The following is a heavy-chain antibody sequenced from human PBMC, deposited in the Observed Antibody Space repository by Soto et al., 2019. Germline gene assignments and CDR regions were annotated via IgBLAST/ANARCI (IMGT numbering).Heavy chain of an antibody. V-gene: IGHV3-73*01. Sequence: GSLRLSCAASGFTFSGSAMHWVRQASGKGLEWVGRIRSKANSYATAYAASVKGRFTISRDDSKNTAYLQMNSLKTEDTAVYYCTYLTSSLLNRWGQGTTVTVSS. CDR3: TYLTSSLLNR. CDR2: IRSKANSYAT. J-gene: IGHJ6*02. D-gene: IGHD1-26*01. CDR1: GFTFSGSA.